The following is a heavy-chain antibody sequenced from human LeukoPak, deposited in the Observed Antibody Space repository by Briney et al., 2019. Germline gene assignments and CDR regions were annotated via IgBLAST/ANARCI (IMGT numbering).Heavy chain of an antibody. CDR3: AVDINGYPPGTF. CDR2: ISAYNGNT. J-gene: IGHJ4*02. CDR1: GYTFTSSG. D-gene: IGHD2-8*01. Sequence: ASVKDSSETSGYTFTSSGISWVRQAPGQGLEWMGWISAYNGNTRHAQKVQGRVTMTTDTTTSTAYLELRSLRSDDTAVYYCAVDINGYPPGTFWGQGTLVTVSS. V-gene: IGHV1-18*01.